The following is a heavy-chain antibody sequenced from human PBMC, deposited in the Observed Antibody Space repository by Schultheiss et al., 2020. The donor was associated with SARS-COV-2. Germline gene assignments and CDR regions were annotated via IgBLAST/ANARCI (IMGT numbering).Heavy chain of an antibody. J-gene: IGHJ6*02. V-gene: IGHV1-18*01. Sequence: ASVKVSCKASGYTFTSYGISWVRQAPGQGLEWMGWISAYNGNTNYAQKLQGRVTMTTDTSTSTAYMELSSLRSEDTAVYYCARTTTVTRKRYYYYGMDVWGQGTTVNVS. CDR2: ISAYNGNT. D-gene: IGHD4-17*01. CDR1: GYTFTSYG. CDR3: ARTTTVTRKRYYYYGMDV.